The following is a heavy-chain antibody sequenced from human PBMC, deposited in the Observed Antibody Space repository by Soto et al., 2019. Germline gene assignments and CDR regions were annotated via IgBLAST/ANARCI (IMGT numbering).Heavy chain of an antibody. CDR1: GGSFSSGSYY. J-gene: IGHJ3*02. CDR3: ARARLRAVYAFDI. D-gene: IGHD5-12*01. Sequence: SXETLLLTCTVSGGSFSSGSYYWTWIRQRPGKGLEWIGYIYYSGSTYYSPSLKSRLSISLDTSKNQFSLRLSSVTAADTAMYYCARARLRAVYAFDIWGQGTMVTVSS. CDR2: IYYSGST. V-gene: IGHV4-31*03.